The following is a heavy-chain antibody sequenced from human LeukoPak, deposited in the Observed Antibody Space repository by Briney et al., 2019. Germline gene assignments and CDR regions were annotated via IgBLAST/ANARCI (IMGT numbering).Heavy chain of an antibody. CDR2: IIPIFGTA. CDR3: ARDREGYCSSTSCYPSNWFDP. CDR1: GGTFSSYA. J-gene: IGHJ5*02. D-gene: IGHD2-2*01. V-gene: IGHV1-69*06. Sequence: GASVKVSCKASGGTFSSYAISWVRQAPGQGLEWMGGIIPIFGTANYAQKFQGRVTITADKSTSTAYMELSSLRSEDTAVYCCARDREGYCSSTSCYPSNWFDPWGQGTLVTVSS.